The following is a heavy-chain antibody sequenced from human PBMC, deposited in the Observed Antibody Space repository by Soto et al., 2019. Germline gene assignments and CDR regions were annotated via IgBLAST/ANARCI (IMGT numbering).Heavy chain of an antibody. V-gene: IGHV1-18*04. Sequence: QVQLVQSGAEVKKPGASVKVSCKASGYTFTSYGISWVRQAPGQGLEWMGWISAYNGNTNYALKLQGRVTMTTDTSTSTAYMELRSLRSDDTAVYYCARSSPRWELLNWFDPWGQGTLVTVSS. CDR1: GYTFTSYG. CDR2: ISAYNGNT. D-gene: IGHD1-26*01. J-gene: IGHJ5*02. CDR3: ARSSPRWELLNWFDP.